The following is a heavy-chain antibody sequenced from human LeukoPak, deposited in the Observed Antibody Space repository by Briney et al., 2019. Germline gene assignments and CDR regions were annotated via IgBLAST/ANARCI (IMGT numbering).Heavy chain of an antibody. Sequence: SETLSLTCAVSGASIRDYQWSWIRQPPGKGLEWIEHINTNGRTDYNPSLRSRLTFLVDTSRDQFSLKLSSVTAADTAVYYCARERLSYYYMDAWGKGTTVTVSS. J-gene: IGHJ6*03. CDR2: INTNGRT. D-gene: IGHD1-1*01. CDR1: GASIRDYQ. V-gene: IGHV4-4*09. CDR3: ARERLSYYYMDA.